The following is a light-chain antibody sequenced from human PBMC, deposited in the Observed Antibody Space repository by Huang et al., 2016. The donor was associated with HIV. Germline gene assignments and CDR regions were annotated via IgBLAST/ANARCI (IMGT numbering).Light chain of an antibody. J-gene: IGKJ4*01. Sequence: EIVLTQSPATLSLSPGERATLSCRASQNVTDSLAWFRQKPGQAPSLLMYRAANRATGTPARFSCSGSGTDFTLTISSREPEDFAIYYCQERIHWPRLTFGGGTKVEIK. CDR1: QNVTDS. V-gene: IGKV3-11*01. CDR3: QERIHWPRLT. CDR2: RAA.